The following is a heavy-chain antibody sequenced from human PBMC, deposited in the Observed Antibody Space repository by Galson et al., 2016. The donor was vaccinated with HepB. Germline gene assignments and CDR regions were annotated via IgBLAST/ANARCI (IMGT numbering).Heavy chain of an antibody. CDR3: ASYLVQSWAGSDAFDT. CDR1: GDSISNSNW. J-gene: IGHJ3*02. D-gene: IGHD6-13*01. V-gene: IGHV4-4*02. CDR2: MYRDGSS. Sequence: ETLSLTCTVSGDSISNSNWWSWVRQPPGKGLDWIGEMYRDGSSNYSTSLKSRATMFVDKSKNHFSLNLMSVTAADTAVYYCASYLVQSWAGSDAFDTRGQGTLVTVSS.